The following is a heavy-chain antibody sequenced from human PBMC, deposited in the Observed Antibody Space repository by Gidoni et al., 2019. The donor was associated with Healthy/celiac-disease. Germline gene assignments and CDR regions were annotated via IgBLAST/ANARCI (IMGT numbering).Heavy chain of an antibody. CDR2: IKQDGSEK. CDR1: GFTFSSYW. V-gene: IGHV3-7*01. J-gene: IGHJ4*02. Sequence: EVQLVESGGGLVQPGGSLRLSCAASGFTFSSYWMSWVRQAPGKGLEWVANIKQDGSEKYYVDSVKGRFTISRDNAKNSLYLQMNSLRAEDTAVYYCARDRSGYDFWSGYHQFDYWGQGTLVTVSS. D-gene: IGHD3-3*01. CDR3: ARDRSGYDFWSGYHQFDY.